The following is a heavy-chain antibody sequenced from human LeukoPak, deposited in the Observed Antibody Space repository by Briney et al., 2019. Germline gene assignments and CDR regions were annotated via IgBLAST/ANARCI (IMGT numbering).Heavy chain of an antibody. D-gene: IGHD3-10*01. V-gene: IGHV4-59*08. CDR2: IYYSGST. CDR1: GGSISSYY. Sequence: SETLSLTCTVSGGSISSYYWSWIRQPPGKGLEWIGYIYYSGSTNYNPSLKSRVTISVDTSKNQFSLRLTSVTAADTAVYYCARVGGSGSSYYFDYWGQGTLVTVSS. J-gene: IGHJ4*02. CDR3: ARVGGSGSSYYFDY.